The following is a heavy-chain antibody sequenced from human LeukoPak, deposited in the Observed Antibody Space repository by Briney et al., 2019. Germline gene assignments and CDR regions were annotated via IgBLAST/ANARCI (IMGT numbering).Heavy chain of an antibody. CDR2: INPNSGGT. D-gene: IGHD4-23*01. CDR1: GYTFTGYY. CDR3: ASEHDYSGNSYWFDP. V-gene: IGHV1-2*02. J-gene: IGHJ5*02. Sequence: GASVKVSCKASGYTFTGYYMHWVRQAPGQGLEWMGWINPNSGGTNYAQKFQGRVTMTRDTSISTAYMELSRLRSDDTAVYYCASEHDYSGNSYWFDPWGQGTLVTVSS.